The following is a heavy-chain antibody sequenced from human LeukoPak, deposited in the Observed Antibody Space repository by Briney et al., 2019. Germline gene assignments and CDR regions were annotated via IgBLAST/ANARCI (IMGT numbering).Heavy chain of an antibody. D-gene: IGHD3-10*01. CDR3: ARDFYPDGSGSSISNY. J-gene: IGHJ4*02. V-gene: IGHV1-18*01. Sequence: ASVKVSCKASGYTFTSYGISWVRQAPGQGLEWMGWISAYNGNTNYAQKLQGRVTMTTDTSTSTAYMELRSLRSDDTAVYYCARDFYPDGSGSSISNYWGQGTLVTVSS. CDR2: ISAYNGNT. CDR1: GYTFTSYG.